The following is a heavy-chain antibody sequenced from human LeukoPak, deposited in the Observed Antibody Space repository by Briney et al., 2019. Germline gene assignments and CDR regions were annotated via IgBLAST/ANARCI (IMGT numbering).Heavy chain of an antibody. D-gene: IGHD3-9*01. V-gene: IGHV1-2*02. J-gene: IGHJ6*02. CDR3: ARETRRRYFESYYGMDV. CDR1: GYTFTDYY. CDR2: MDPKSGEA. Sequence: ASVKVSCKASGYTFTDYYMHWVRQAPGQGLEWMGWMDPKSGEANHAQKFQGRVTMTRDTSISTAYMELRSLRSDDTAVYYCARETRRRYFESYYGMDVWGQGTTVTVSS.